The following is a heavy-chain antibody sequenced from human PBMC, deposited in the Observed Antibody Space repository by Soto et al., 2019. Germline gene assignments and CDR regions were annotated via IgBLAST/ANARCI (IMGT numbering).Heavy chain of an antibody. Sequence: QVQLVQSGAGVKKPGSSVKVSCKASGGTISNYAISWVRQAPGQGLEWMGGIIPIFGTANHPQKLKGRATITAEESTSAAYTELRRLRSEDPAVDYCARGAPGTGMAYFHGVAVWGQATTVTVPS. V-gene: IGHV1-69*01. CDR1: GGTISNYA. D-gene: IGHD3-10*01. CDR3: ARGAPGTGMAYFHGVAV. J-gene: IGHJ6*02. CDR2: IIPIFGTA.